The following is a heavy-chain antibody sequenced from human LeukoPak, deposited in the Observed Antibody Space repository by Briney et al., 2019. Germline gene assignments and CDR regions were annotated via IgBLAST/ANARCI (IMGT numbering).Heavy chain of an antibody. D-gene: IGHD3-10*01. Sequence: ASVKVSCKASGYNFTGYYLHWVRQAPGQGLEWMGWINPNTGGTNYAQKFQGRVTMTRDTSISTAYMELSRLRSDDTAVYYCARRRMVRGVNNWFDPWGQGTLVTVSS. CDR1: GYNFTGYY. V-gene: IGHV1-2*02. J-gene: IGHJ5*02. CDR3: ARRRMVRGVNNWFDP. CDR2: INPNTGGT.